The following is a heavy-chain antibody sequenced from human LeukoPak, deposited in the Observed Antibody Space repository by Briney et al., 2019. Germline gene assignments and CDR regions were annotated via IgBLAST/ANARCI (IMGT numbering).Heavy chain of an antibody. V-gene: IGHV3-21*04. Sequence: PGGSLRLSCAASGFTFSSYSVNWVRQAPGKGLEWVSSISSSSSYIYYADSVKGRFTISRDNSKNTLYLQMNSLRAEDTAVYYCATGAWGPEYFQHRGQGTLVTVSS. CDR1: GFTFSSYS. CDR2: ISSSSSYI. CDR3: ATGAWGPEYFQH. J-gene: IGHJ1*01. D-gene: IGHD1-26*01.